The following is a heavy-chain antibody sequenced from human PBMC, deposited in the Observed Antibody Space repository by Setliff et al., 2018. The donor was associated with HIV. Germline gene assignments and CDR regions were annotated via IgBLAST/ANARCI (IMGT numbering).Heavy chain of an antibody. CDR3: ARVSSTYWYSIFRNYYYHMDV. CDR2: INQSGST. J-gene: IGHJ6*03. V-gene: IGHV4-34*01. D-gene: IGHD2-8*02. Sequence: SETLSLTCAVYGGSLSGDYWSWIRQPPGKGLEWIGEINQSGSTNYNPSLKSRVIISVDTSKNQFSLKLSSVTAADTAVYYCARVSSTYWYSIFRNYYYHMDVWGKGTTVTVSS. CDR1: GGSLSGDY.